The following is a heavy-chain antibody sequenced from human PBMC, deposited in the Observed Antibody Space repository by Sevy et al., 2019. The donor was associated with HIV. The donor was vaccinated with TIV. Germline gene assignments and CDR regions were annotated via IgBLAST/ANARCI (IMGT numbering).Heavy chain of an antibody. CDR3: AKGDEPATDYGDYVPNAFDI. J-gene: IGHJ3*02. V-gene: IGHV3-23*01. D-gene: IGHD4-17*01. CDR2: ISGPGSTT. Sequence: GGSLRLSCAASGFTFSSYAMSWVRQAPGKGLEWVSSISGPGSTTYYADSVKGRFTVSRDNSKNTLYLQMNSLRGDDSALYYCAKGDEPATDYGDYVPNAFDIWGQGTMVTVSS. CDR1: GFTFSSYA.